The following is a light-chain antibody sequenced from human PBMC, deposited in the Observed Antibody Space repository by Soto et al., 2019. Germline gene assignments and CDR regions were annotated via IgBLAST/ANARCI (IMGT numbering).Light chain of an antibody. CDR3: LQTYSSPPYT. J-gene: IGKJ2*01. CDR2: SAS. CDR1: QTIRSD. Sequence: DIQMTQSPSSLSASVGDRVTITCRASQTIRSDLSWYQQNAGKAPKLLIYSASTLQSRVPSSFSGSGSGTEFTLTISSLRSEDFATYYCLQTYSSPPYTFGQGTKLEIK. V-gene: IGKV1-39*01.